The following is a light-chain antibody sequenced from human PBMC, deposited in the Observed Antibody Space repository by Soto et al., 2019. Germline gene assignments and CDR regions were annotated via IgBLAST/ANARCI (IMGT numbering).Light chain of an antibody. CDR3: QHHDSLPPS. J-gene: IGKJ3*01. V-gene: IGKV1-33*01. CDR2: AAS. CDR1: QDIVNS. Sequence: DIQMNQSPSSLSAFVGDRVTITCQASQDIVNSLNWYQQKPGKAPKLLIYAASSLETGVASKFSGSGSVKDFTFTISSLQPEDVATYYCQHHDSLPPSFGPGTKVDIK.